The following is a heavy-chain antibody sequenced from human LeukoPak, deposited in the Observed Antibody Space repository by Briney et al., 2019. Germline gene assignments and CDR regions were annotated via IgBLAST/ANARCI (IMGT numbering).Heavy chain of an antibody. CDR1: GFTFSSYE. V-gene: IGHV3-48*03. CDR2: ISSSGGTM. J-gene: IGHJ3*02. D-gene: IGHD4/OR15-4a*01. Sequence: PGGSLRLSCAASGFTFSSYEMNWVRQGPGKGLEWVSYISSSGGTMYYADSVKSRFTISRDNAKNSLYLHMNSLRAEDTALYYCARDRGSTMVRSFDIWGQGTMVTVSS. CDR3: ARDRGSTMVRSFDI.